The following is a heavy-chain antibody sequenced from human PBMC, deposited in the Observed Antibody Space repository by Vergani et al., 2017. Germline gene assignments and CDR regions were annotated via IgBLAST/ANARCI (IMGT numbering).Heavy chain of an antibody. D-gene: IGHD6-13*01. CDR3: AKEVLSSWFYYYYMDV. Sequence: EVQLLESGGGLVQPGGSLRLSCAASGFTFSSYAMSWVRQAPGKGLEWVSAISGSGGSTYYADSVKGRFTISRDNSKNTLYLQMNSLRAEDTAVYYCAKEVLSSWFYYYYMDVWGKGTTVTVSS. V-gene: IGHV3-23*01. CDR1: GFTFSSYA. CDR2: ISGSGGST. J-gene: IGHJ6*03.